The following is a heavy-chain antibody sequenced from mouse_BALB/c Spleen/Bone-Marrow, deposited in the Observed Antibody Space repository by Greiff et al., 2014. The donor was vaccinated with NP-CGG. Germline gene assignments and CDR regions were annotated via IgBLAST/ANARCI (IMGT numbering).Heavy chain of an antibody. CDR3: TRWDGNYGWFAY. CDR1: GYTFTDYE. CDR2: IDPETGGT. J-gene: IGHJ3*01. Sequence: QVQLKESGAELVRPGASVTLSCKASGYTFTDYEMHWVKQTPVHGLEWIGAIDPETGGTAYNQKFKGKATLTADKSSSTAYMELRNLTSEDSAVYYCTRWDGNYGWFAYWGQGTLVTVSA. D-gene: IGHD2-1*01. V-gene: IGHV1-15*01.